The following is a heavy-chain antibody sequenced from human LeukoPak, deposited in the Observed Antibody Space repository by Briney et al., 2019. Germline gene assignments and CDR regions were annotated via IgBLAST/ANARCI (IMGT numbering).Heavy chain of an antibody. J-gene: IGHJ3*01. CDR3: AKDYYYDPVDAFDV. D-gene: IGHD3-22*01. CDR2: IGARYGST. CDR1: GFNFSTYA. Sequence: GGSLRLSCAASGFNFSTYAMSWVRQAPGRGLEWVSCIGARYGSTFYADSVKGRFTISRDNSKNTLYLQMNSLRAEDTAVYYCAKDYYYDPVDAFDVWGQGTMVSVSS. V-gene: IGHV3-23*01.